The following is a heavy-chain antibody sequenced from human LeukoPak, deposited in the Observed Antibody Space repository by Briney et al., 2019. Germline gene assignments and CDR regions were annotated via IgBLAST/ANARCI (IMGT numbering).Heavy chain of an antibody. V-gene: IGHV4-34*01. J-gene: IGHJ4*02. CDR2: INHSGST. Sequence: SETLSLTCAVYGGSFSGYYWSWIRQPPGKGLEWIGEINHSGSTNYNPSLKSRVTISVDTSKNQFSLKLSSVTAADTAVYYCARGDWRYYFDYWGRGTLVTVSS. CDR1: GGSFSGYY. CDR3: ARGDWRYYFDY. D-gene: IGHD3/OR15-3a*01.